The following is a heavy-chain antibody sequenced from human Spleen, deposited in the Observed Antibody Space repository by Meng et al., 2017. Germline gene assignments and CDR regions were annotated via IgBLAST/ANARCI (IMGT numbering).Heavy chain of an antibody. D-gene: IGHD6-19*01. J-gene: IGHJ5*02. V-gene: IGHV4-39*01. Sequence: QLQLQESGPGLVKPSETRSLTCTVSAGSISTSGYYWGWIRQPPGKGLEWIGSIGHSGITYYTPSLKSRVTVSIDTSKSQFSLKLTSVTAADTAVYYCVRSSGWVRTGFDPWGQGTLVTVSS. CDR3: VRSSGWVRTGFDP. CDR1: AGSISTSGYY. CDR2: IGHSGIT.